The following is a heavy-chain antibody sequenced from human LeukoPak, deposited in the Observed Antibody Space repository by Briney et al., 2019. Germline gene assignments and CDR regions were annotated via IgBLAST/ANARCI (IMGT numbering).Heavy chain of an antibody. CDR3: AGSKRSFGGVIVSFDY. J-gene: IGHJ4*02. Sequence: PSETLSLTCTVSGGSISSYYWSWIRQPPGKGLEWNGYIYYSGSTNYNPSLKSRVTISVDTSKNQFSLKLSSVTAADTAVYYCAGSKRSFGGVIVSFDYWGQGTLVTVSS. D-gene: IGHD3-16*02. CDR2: IYYSGST. CDR1: GGSISSYY. V-gene: IGHV4-59*08.